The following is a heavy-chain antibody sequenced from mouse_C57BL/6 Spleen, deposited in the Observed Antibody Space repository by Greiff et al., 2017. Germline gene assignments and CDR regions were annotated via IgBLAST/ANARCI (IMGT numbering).Heavy chain of an antibody. J-gene: IGHJ2*01. V-gene: IGHV1-55*01. CDR1: GYTFTSYW. CDR3: VRDRGYDHEGFDY. D-gene: IGHD2-4*01. Sequence: QVQLQQPGAELVKPGASVKMSCKASGYTFTSYWITWVKQRPGQGLEWIGEIYPGSGSTNYNEKFKGKATLTVDTSSSTAYMQLRSLTSTASAVEYCVRDRGYDHEGFDYWGQGTTLTVSS. CDR2: IYPGSGST.